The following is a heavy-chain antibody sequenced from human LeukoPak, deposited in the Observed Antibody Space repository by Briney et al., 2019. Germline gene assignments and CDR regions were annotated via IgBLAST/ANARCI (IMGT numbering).Heavy chain of an antibody. CDR1: GFTFSSYG. Sequence: NPGGSLRLSCAASGFTFSSYGMHWVRQAPGKGLEWVAFIRYDGSNTYYADSVKGRFTISRDNSKNTLYLHMNSLRAEDTAVYYCAKVPKAGGMTYFDYWGQGTLVTVSS. CDR2: IRYDGSNT. CDR3: AKVPKAGGMTYFDY. V-gene: IGHV3-30*02. J-gene: IGHJ4*02. D-gene: IGHD6-13*01.